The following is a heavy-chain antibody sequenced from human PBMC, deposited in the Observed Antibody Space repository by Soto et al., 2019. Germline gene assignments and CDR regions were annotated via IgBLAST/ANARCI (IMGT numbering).Heavy chain of an antibody. J-gene: IGHJ6*03. Sequence: GGSLILSCAASGFTFSDYYMSWIRQAPGKGLEWVSYISSSGSTIYYADSVKGRFTISRDNAKNSLYLQMNSLRAEDTAVYYYARVRGASGDYHGYYYMDVWGKGTTVTVSS. CDR1: GFTFSDYY. V-gene: IGHV3-11*01. CDR3: ARVRGASGDYHGYYYMDV. D-gene: IGHD4-17*01. CDR2: ISSSGSTI.